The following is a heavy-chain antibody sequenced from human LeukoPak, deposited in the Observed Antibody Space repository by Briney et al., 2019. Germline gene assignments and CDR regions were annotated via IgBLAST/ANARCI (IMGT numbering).Heavy chain of an antibody. CDR1: GFTFSSYS. J-gene: IGHJ4*02. Sequence: GGSLRLXCAASGFTFSSYSMNWVRQAPGKELEWVSSISSSSTYIYYADSVKGRFTISRDNAKNSLYLQMNSLRAEDTAVYYGARDAAGWYYFDYWGQETLVTVSS. CDR2: ISSSSTYI. CDR3: ARDAAGWYYFDY. D-gene: IGHD6-19*01. V-gene: IGHV3-21*01.